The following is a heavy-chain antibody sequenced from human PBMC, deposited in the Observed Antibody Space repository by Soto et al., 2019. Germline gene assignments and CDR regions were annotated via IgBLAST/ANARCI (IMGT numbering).Heavy chain of an antibody. J-gene: IGHJ4*02. CDR2: VSYSGST. CDR3: ARVGGSRTTGFDY. CDR1: GGSISSYY. Sequence: QVQLQESGPGLVKPSETLSLTCTVSGGSISSYYWSWIRQPPGKGLEWIGDVSYSGSTSYNPSLARRIXXHXAXXKSLSSREVTSVIAADTAGYYCARVGGSRTTGFDYWGQGTLVTVSS. D-gene: IGHD1-1*01. V-gene: IGHV4-59*01.